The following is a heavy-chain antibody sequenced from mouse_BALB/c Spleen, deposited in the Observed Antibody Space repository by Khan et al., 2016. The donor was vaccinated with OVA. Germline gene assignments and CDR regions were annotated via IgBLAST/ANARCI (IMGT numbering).Heavy chain of an antibody. J-gene: IGHJ3*01. D-gene: IGHD1-2*01. CDR2: INPSNDYT. V-gene: IGHV1-4*01. Sequence: QVQLQESGAELVRPGASVKMSCKASGYTFTSYTIHWMKQRPGQGLEWIGYINPSNDYTNYNQKFKDKATMTADKSSTTAYLQLSSLTSEDSAVYICVRDGADHRSDGRFAYWGQGTLVTVSA. CDR1: GYTFTSYT. CDR3: VRDGADHRSDGRFAY.